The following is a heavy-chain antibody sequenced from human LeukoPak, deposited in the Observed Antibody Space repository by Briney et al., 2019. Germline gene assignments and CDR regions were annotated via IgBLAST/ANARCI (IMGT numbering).Heavy chain of an antibody. D-gene: IGHD6-13*01. CDR1: GFNFRAYW. J-gene: IGHJ6*02. CDR2: IKQDGSEK. CDR3: ARASAAGNPYYYYGMDV. V-gene: IGHV3-7*01. Sequence: GGSLRLSCTTSGFNFRAYWMGWVRQAPGKGLEWVANIKQDGSEKYYVDSVKGRFTISRDNAKNSLYLQMNSLRAEDTAVYYCARASAAGNPYYYYGMDVWGQGTTVTVSS.